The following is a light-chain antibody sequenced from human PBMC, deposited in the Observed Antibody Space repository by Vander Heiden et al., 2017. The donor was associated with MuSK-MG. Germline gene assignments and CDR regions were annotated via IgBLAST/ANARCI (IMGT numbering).Light chain of an antibody. CDR2: AAS. Sequence: IRLTQPPSFLPAPVGDRVTITCRASQGISSYLAWYQQKPGRAPKLLMDAASTLQSGVPSRFSGSGSCKAFTLTISSLQPEDVATYYCRQLNRAPITFGGGTKVEIK. CDR3: RQLNRAPIT. J-gene: IGKJ4*01. CDR1: QGISSY. V-gene: IGKV1-9*01.